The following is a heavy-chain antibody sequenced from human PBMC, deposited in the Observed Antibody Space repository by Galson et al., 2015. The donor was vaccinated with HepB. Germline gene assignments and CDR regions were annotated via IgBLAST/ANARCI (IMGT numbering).Heavy chain of an antibody. J-gene: IGHJ3*02. D-gene: IGHD3-16*02. Sequence: SVKVSCKASGGTFSSYAISWVRQAPGQGLEWMGRIIPILGIANYAQKFQGRVTITADKSTSTAYMELSSLRSEDTAVYYCARDGAPDYVWGSYRGPDAFDIWGQGTMVTVSS. CDR1: GGTFSSYA. CDR3: ARDGAPDYVWGSYRGPDAFDI. V-gene: IGHV1-69*04. CDR2: IIPILGIA.